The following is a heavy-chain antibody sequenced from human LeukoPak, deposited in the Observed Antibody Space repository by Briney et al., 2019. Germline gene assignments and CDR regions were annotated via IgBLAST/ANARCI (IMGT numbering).Heavy chain of an antibody. Sequence: SETLSLTCTVSGGPFSNFYCSWIRQSPGKGLEWIGYISNSGDSKYSPSLKGRVTMSVDTSKKQFALKLSSVTAADKAVYYCAKSGGGDLRTGYYTGWFDPWGQGTLVTV. J-gene: IGHJ5*02. V-gene: IGHV4-59*03. D-gene: IGHD3/OR15-3a*01. CDR3: AKSGGGDLRTGYYTGWFDP. CDR1: GGPFSNFY. CDR2: ISNSGDS.